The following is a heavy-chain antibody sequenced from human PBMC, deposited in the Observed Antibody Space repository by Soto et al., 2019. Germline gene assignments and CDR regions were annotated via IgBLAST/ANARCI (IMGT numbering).Heavy chain of an antibody. CDR3: ARHYSSGSRNWFDP. D-gene: IGHD6-19*01. CDR2: IYYSGST. V-gene: IGHV4-39*01. CDR1: GGSINSSSYF. J-gene: IGHJ5*02. Sequence: LSLTCSVSGGSINSSSYFWGWVRQPPGKGLEWIGSIYYSGSTYYNPSLRSRVTISVDTSKNQLSLKLSSVTAADTAVFYCARHYSSGSRNWFDPWGQGTLVTVYS.